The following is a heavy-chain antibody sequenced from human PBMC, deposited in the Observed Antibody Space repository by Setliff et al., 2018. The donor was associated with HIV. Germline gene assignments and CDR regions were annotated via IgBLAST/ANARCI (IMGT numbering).Heavy chain of an antibody. Sequence: SSETLSLTCSISGGSISNYYWVWIRQPPGKGLEWIGHIHYGGGTYYNPSLESRVSISRDTSKNQFSLNLRDVTAGDTALYYCARAVIRREDRGMWTKLWSAPNHMDVWGKGITVTVSS. V-gene: IGHV4-59*01. CDR1: GGSISNYY. CDR3: ARAVIRREDRGMWTKLWSAPNHMDV. CDR2: IHYGGGT. J-gene: IGHJ6*03. D-gene: IGHD3-10*01.